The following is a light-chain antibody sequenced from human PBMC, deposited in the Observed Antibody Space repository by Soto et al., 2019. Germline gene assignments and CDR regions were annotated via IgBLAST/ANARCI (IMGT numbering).Light chain of an antibody. CDR1: QSISRY. V-gene: IGKV1-39*01. CDR2: GAN. CDR3: QQNYRTPGT. Sequence: DIQSTQSPSSLSASVGDRITITCRSSQSISRYLNWYQQRPGTAPKVLIFGANSLQSGVPSRFSGSGSGTEFTLTISSLQPEDFATYYCQQNYRTPGTFGQGTKVDIK. J-gene: IGKJ1*01.